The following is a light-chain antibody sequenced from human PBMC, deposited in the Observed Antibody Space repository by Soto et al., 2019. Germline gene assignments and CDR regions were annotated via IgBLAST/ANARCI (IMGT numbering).Light chain of an antibody. Sequence: EIVLTQSPGTLSLSPGERATLSCRASQSVSNNLAWYQQRPGQAPSLLIYGASTRATGIPARFSGSGSGTEFTLTISSLQSEDFAVYYCQQYSKWPPITFGQGTRLEIK. CDR1: QSVSNN. V-gene: IGKV3-15*01. CDR3: QQYSKWPPIT. CDR2: GAS. J-gene: IGKJ5*01.